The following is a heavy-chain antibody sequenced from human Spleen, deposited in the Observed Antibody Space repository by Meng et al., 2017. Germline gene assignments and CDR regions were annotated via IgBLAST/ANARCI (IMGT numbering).Heavy chain of an antibody. Sequence: QVRLQQWGAGLLKPSGTLSLPCVVAGGSFSDYYWSWTRQPPGKGLEWIGEINHSGSTNYNPSLESRATISVDTSQNNLSLKLSSVTAADSAVYYCARGPTTMAHDFDYWGQGTLVTVSS. CDR3: ARGPTTMAHDFDY. CDR2: INHSGST. J-gene: IGHJ4*02. D-gene: IGHD4-11*01. V-gene: IGHV4-34*01. CDR1: GGSFSDYY.